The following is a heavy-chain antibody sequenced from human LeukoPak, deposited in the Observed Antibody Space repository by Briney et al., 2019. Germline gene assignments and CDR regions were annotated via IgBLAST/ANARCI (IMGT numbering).Heavy chain of an antibody. Sequence: PSETLSLTCTVSGGSISSGGYYWSWIRQHPGKGLEWIGYIYYSGSTYYNPSLKSRVTISVDTSKNQFSLKLSSVTAADTAVYYCARTDGDYGRRYYYYYGMDVWGKGTTVTVSS. CDR3: ARTDGDYGRRYYYYYGMDV. D-gene: IGHD4-17*01. CDR2: IYYSGST. CDR1: GGSISSGGYY. V-gene: IGHV4-31*03. J-gene: IGHJ6*04.